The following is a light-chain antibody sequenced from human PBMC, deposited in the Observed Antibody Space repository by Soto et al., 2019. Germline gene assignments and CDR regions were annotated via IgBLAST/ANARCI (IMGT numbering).Light chain of an antibody. CDR3: QHPADWPIT. V-gene: IGKV1-5*01. CDR2: DAS. Sequence: IQRTQSPSTLSASVGDRAPITCLASQIISSWLAWYQQKPGKAPKLLIYDASSLESGVTSRFSGSGSGTDFTLTISSLEPDDFAVYYCQHPADWPITVGPGTRLDIK. J-gene: IGKJ5*01. CDR1: QIISSW.